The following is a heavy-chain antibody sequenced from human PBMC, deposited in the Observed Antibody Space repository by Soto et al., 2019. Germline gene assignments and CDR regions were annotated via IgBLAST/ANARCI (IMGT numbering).Heavy chain of an antibody. CDR2: IGTAGDT. D-gene: IGHD3-22*01. V-gene: IGHV3-13*01. J-gene: IGHJ4*02. CDR1: GFTFSSYD. CDR3: ARGRHYYDSSGYYYVSLDY. Sequence: GGSLRLSCAASGFTFSSYDMHWVRQDTGKGLEWVSAIGTAGDTYYPGSVKGRFTISRENAKNSLYLQMNSLRAGDTAVYYCARGRHYYDSSGYYYVSLDYWGQGTLVTVSS.